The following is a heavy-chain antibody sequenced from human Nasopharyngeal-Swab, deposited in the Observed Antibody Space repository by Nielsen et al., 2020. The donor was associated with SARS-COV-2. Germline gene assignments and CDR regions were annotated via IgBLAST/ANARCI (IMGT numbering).Heavy chain of an antibody. J-gene: IGHJ2*01. CDR3: ARRVKHCSSTSCYQNYWYFDL. CDR1: GFTFDDYG. D-gene: IGHD2-2*01. CDR2: INWNGGST. Sequence: GESLKISCAASGFTFDDYGMSWVRQAPGKGLEWVSGINWNGGSTGYADSVKGRFTISRDNAKNSLYLQMNSLRAEDTALYYCARRVKHCSSTSCYQNYWYFDLWGRGTLVTVSS. V-gene: IGHV3-20*04.